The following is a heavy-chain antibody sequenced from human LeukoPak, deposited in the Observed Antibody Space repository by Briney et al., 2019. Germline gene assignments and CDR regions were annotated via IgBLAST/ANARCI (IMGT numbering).Heavy chain of an antibody. J-gene: IGHJ3*02. V-gene: IGHV4-59*11. Sequence: SETLSLTCTVSGGSISSHYWSWIRQPPGKGLEWIGYIYYSGSTDYNPSLKSRVTISVDTSENQFSLKLSSVTAADTAVYYCARATPYYYDSSGYPYAFDIWGQGTMVTVSS. CDR2: IYYSGST. D-gene: IGHD3-22*01. CDR1: GGSISSHY. CDR3: ARATPYYYDSSGYPYAFDI.